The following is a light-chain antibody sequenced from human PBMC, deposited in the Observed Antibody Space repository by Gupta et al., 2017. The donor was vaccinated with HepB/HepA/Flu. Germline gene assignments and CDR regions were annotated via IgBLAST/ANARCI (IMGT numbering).Light chain of an antibody. CDR3: SSDTISTTQV. J-gene: IGLJ1*01. CDR1: SSDVGGHDY. CDR2: DVS. Sequence: QSALAQPASVSGSPGQSIIISCTGTSSDVGGHDYVSWYQQHPGKGPKLLIYDVSKRPAGVSTRFSGSESGNTASLTISGLKEEDETDYYCSSDTISTTQVFGTGTKVTVL. V-gene: IGLV2-14*01.